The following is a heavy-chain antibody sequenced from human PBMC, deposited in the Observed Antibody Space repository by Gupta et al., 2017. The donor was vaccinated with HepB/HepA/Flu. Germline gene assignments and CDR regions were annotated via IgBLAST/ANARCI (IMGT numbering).Heavy chain of an antibody. D-gene: IGHD3-16*02. Sequence: EVQLVESGGGLVQPGGSLRLSCAASGFTFSSYWMHWVRQAPGKGLVWVSRINSDGSSTSYADSVKGRFTISRDNAKNTLYLQMNSLRAEDTAVYYCARVEALYVWGSYRYTGGGFDYWGQGTLVTVSS. CDR3: ARVEALYVWGSYRYTGGGFDY. J-gene: IGHJ4*02. V-gene: IGHV3-74*01. CDR2: INSDGSST. CDR1: GFTFSSYW.